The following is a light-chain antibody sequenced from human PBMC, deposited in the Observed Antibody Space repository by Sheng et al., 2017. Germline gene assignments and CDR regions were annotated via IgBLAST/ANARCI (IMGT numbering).Light chain of an antibody. Sequence: DIQMTQSPSSLSASVGDSVTITCRASQSISSYLNWYQQKPGKAPKIVINAASRLQSGVPSRFSGSGSGTVFTLTISSLQHEDFATYYCQQYYDTPSTFGQGTRLEIK. V-gene: IGKV1-39*01. CDR2: AAS. CDR3: QQYYDTPST. CDR1: QSISSY. J-gene: IGKJ1*01.